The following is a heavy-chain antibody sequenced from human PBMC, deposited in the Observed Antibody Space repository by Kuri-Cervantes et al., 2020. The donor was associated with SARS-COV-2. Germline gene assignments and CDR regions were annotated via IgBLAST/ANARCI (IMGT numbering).Heavy chain of an antibody. D-gene: IGHD1-14*01. CDR3: ARTVSSPEGYYYYYYMDV. CDR2: IYYSGST. J-gene: IGHJ6*03. Sequence: SETLSLTCTVSGGSISSYYWSWIRQPPGKGLEWIGYIYYSGSTYYNPSLKSRVTISVDTPKNQFSLKMSPVTAADTAVYFCARTVSSPEGYYYYYYMDVWGKGTTVTVSS. CDR1: GGSISSYY. V-gene: IGHV4-59*04.